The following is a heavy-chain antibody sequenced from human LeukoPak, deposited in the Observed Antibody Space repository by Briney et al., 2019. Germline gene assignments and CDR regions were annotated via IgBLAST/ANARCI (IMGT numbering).Heavy chain of an antibody. Sequence: VASVKVSCKASGGTFSSYAISWVRQAPGQGLEWMGRIIPILGIANYAQKFQGRVTTTADKSTSTAYMELSSLRSEDTAVYYCARVGYHYDSSGYYHSYYFDYWGQGTLVTVSS. CDR1: GGTFSSYA. V-gene: IGHV1-69*04. CDR2: IIPILGIA. CDR3: ARVGYHYDSSGYYHSYYFDY. D-gene: IGHD3-22*01. J-gene: IGHJ4*02.